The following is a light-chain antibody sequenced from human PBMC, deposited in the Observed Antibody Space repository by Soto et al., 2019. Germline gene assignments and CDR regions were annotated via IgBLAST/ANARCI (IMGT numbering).Light chain of an antibody. V-gene: IGLV2-14*01. J-gene: IGLJ1*01. Sequence: QSALTDPASVSGSPGQSITISCTGTSGDVDAFDYVSWYQQHPGKAPKLMIFEVSDRPSGVSDRFSGSKSGSTASLTISGLQAEDEADYFCTSFTSSSTQVFGTGTKVTVL. CDR2: EVS. CDR3: TSFTSSSTQV. CDR1: SGDVDAFDY.